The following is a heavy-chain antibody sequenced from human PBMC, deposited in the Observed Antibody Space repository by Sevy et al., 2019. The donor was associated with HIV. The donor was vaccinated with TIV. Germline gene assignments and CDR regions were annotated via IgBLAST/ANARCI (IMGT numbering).Heavy chain of an antibody. J-gene: IGHJ4*02. Sequence: GGSLRLSCAASGFTFPNSWWSWVRQAPGKGLEWVARLKGKPSGGAIDYAEPLKGRFSISRDDSKYTLYLDMSSQGTKDAAEYYCTTNSWAEEDYYDFWGQGTLDTVSS. D-gene: IGHD3-16*01. CDR1: GFTFPNSW. CDR2: LKGKPSGGAI. V-gene: IGHV3-15*01. CDR3: TTNSWAEEDYYDF.